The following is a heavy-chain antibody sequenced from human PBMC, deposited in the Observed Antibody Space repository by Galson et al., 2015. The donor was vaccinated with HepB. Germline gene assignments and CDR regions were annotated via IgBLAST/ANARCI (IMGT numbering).Heavy chain of an antibody. V-gene: IGHV3-23*01. J-gene: IGHJ4*02. D-gene: IGHD4-17*01. CDR3: AKDPIGYGDYFDY. CDR2: ISGSGGST. CDR1: GFTFSSYA. Sequence: SLRLSCAASGFTFSSYAMSWVRQAPGKGLEWVSAISGSGGSTYYADSVKGRFTISRDNSKNTLYLQMNSLRAEDTAVYYCAKDPIGYGDYFDYWGQGTLVTVSS.